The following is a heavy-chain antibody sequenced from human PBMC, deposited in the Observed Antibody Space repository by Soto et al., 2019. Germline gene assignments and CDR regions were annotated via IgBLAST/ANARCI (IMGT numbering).Heavy chain of an antibody. J-gene: IGHJ6*02. D-gene: IGHD3-3*01. Sequence: AGGSLRLSCAASEFTFSDYWMHWVRQAPGKGLVWVSRIKSDGYSTTYADSVKGRFTISRDNAKNTLFLQMNSLRVEDTAVYYCARGAYDFWSGYRPYYYYGMDVWGQGTTVTVSS. V-gene: IGHV3-74*01. CDR1: EFTFSDYW. CDR3: ARGAYDFWSGYRPYYYYGMDV. CDR2: IKSDGYST.